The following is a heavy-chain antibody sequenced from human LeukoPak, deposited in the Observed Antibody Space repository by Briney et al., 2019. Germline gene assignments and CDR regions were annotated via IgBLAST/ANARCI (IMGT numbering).Heavy chain of an antibody. Sequence: ASVKVSCKASGYTFTSYYMHWVRQAPGQGLEWMGIINPSGGSTSYAQKFQGRVTMTRDTSTSTVYMELSSLRSEDTAVYYCARLWTGYSSGWYAASRLRFDPWGQGTLVTVSS. CDR2: INPSGGST. J-gene: IGHJ5*02. D-gene: IGHD6-19*01. CDR1: GYTFTSYY. CDR3: ARLWTGYSSGWYAASRLRFDP. V-gene: IGHV1-46*01.